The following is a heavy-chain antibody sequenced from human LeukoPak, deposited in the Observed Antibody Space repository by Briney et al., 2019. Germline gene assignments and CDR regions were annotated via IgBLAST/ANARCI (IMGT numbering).Heavy chain of an antibody. D-gene: IGHD4-17*01. CDR1: GGSISSYY. Sequence: PSETLSLTCTVSGGSISSYYWSWIRQPPGKGLEWIGYNYYSGSTNYNPSLKSRVTISVDTSKNQFSLKLSSVTAADTAVYYCAREPETVTGGGSLDYWGQGTLVTVSS. CDR3: AREPETVTGGGSLDY. CDR2: NYYSGST. J-gene: IGHJ4*02. V-gene: IGHV4-59*01.